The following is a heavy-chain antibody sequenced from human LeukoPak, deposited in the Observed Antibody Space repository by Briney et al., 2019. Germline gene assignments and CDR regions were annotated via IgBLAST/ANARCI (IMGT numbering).Heavy chain of an antibody. V-gene: IGHV1-2*02. CDR3: AIQPWGSGNNWYFDL. J-gene: IGHJ2*01. CDR2: INPSSGGS. D-gene: IGHD7-27*01. Sequence: ASVKVSCKASGYTITGYYIHWVRQAPGQGLEWMGWINPSSGGSTYAQKFQGRVTMTRDTSISTAYMELSSLRSDDTAVYYCAIQPWGSGNNWYFDLWGRGTLVTVSS. CDR1: GYTITGYY.